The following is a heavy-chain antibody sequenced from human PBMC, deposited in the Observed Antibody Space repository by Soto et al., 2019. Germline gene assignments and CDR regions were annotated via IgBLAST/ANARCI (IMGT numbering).Heavy chain of an antibody. V-gene: IGHV4-30-2*01. CDR2: IYHSGNT. CDR1: GGSISSSVYS. CDR3: ARVHGDYGRYFDY. Sequence: QLQLQESGSGLVKPSQTLSLTCAVSGGSISSSVYSWSWIRQPLGKGLEWVGYIYHSGNTYYNPSLKSRVNISADRSKNQFSLKLSSVTAADTAVYFCARVHGDYGRYFDYWGLGTLVTVSS. D-gene: IGHD4-17*01. J-gene: IGHJ4*02.